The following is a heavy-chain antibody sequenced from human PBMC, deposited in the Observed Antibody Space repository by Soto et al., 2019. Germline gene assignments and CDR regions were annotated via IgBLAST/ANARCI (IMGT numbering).Heavy chain of an antibody. V-gene: IGHV3-33*01. D-gene: IGHD3-10*01. CDR3: AREDYGSGSFDY. CDR1: GFTFSSYG. J-gene: IGHJ4*02. CDR2: IWYDGSNK. Sequence: QVQLVESGGGVVQPGRSLRLSCAASGFTFSSYGMHWVRQAPGKGLEWVAVIWYDGSNKYYADSVKGRFTISRDNSKNTLYLKMNSLRDEDTAVYYCAREDYGSGSFDYWGQGTLVTVSS.